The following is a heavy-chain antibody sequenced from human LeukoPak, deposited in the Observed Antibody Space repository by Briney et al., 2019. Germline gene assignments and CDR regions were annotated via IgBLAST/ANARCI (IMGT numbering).Heavy chain of an antibody. J-gene: IGHJ4*02. D-gene: IGHD3-10*01. Sequence: ASVKVSCKASGYTFTDYYMHWVRQAPGQGLEWMGIIGPTGGTTNYAQKFQGRLTMTRDMSTSTVYMELSSLRSHDTAVYYCARDSMVRGVIINALDYWGQGTLVTVSS. CDR2: IGPTGGTT. CDR1: GYTFTDYY. CDR3: ARDSMVRGVIINALDY. V-gene: IGHV1-46*01.